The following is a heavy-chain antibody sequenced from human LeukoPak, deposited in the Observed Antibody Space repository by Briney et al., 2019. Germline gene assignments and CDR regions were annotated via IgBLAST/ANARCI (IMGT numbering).Heavy chain of an antibody. J-gene: IGHJ6*04. CDR1: GGSVSSGSYY. D-gene: IGHD2-21*01. Sequence: SETLSLTCSVSGGSVSSGSYYWSWIRQPPGKGLEWIGYIYYSGSTNYSPSLKSRVTISVDTSKNQFSLKLSSVTAADTAVYYCARDLLDYYYGMDVWGKGTPVTVSS. V-gene: IGHV4-61*01. CDR3: ARDLLDYYYGMDV. CDR2: IYYSGST.